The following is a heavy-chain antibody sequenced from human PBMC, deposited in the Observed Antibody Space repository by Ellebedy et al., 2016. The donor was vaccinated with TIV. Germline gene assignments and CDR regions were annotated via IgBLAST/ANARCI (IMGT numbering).Heavy chain of an antibody. CDR2: IEYSGTV. J-gene: IGHJ4*02. D-gene: IGHD6-13*01. V-gene: IGHV4-39*07. CDR1: GDSISGSPYY. Sequence: MPSETLSLTCSVSGDSISGSPYYWAWIRQPPGKGLEWIGGIEYSGTVFYNPSLKSRATISVDSSKNQFSLKLNSVTAADTAVYYCTRDIPRSIQDYWGRGTLVTVSS. CDR3: TRDIPRSIQDY.